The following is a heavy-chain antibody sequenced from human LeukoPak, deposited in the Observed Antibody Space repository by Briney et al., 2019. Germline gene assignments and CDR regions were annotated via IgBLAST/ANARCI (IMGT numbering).Heavy chain of an antibody. CDR1: GFTFSSYW. CDR3: AKDSASWYGYHYYYMDV. Sequence: PGGSLRLSCAASGFTFSSYWMSWVRQAPGKGLEWVANIKQGGSEKYYVDSVKGRFTISRDNAKNSLYLQMNSLRAEDTAVYYCAKDSASWYGYHYYYMDVWGKGTTVTVSS. V-gene: IGHV3-7*01. J-gene: IGHJ6*03. D-gene: IGHD6-13*01. CDR2: IKQGGSEK.